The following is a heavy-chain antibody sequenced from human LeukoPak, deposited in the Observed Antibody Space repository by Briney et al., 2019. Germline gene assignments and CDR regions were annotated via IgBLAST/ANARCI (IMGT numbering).Heavy chain of an antibody. CDR2: IYHSGST. CDR3: ARAPKPFPSFAFDI. V-gene: IGHV4-4*02. J-gene: IGHJ3*02. D-gene: IGHD3-10*01. CDR1: GGSISSSNW. Sequence: SETLSLTCAVSGGSISSSNWWSWVRQPPGKGLAWIGEIYHSGSTNYNPSLKSRVTISVDTSKNQFSLKLSSVTAADTAVYYCARAPKPFPSFAFDIWGQGTMVTVSS.